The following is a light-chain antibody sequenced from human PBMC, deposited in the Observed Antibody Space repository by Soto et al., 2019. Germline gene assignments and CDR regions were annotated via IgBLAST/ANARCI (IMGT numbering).Light chain of an antibody. V-gene: IGKV2-24*01. CDR2: KIS. J-gene: IGKJ2*01. CDR3: MQATQSYT. CDR1: QSLVHIDGNTY. Sequence: DIVLTQTRLSSPVTLGQPASISCRSSQSLVHIDGNTYFNWLQQRPGQPPRLLIYKISIRFPGVPDRFSGSGAGTDFTLKISRVEAEDVGVYYCMQATQSYTFGQGTRLEIK.